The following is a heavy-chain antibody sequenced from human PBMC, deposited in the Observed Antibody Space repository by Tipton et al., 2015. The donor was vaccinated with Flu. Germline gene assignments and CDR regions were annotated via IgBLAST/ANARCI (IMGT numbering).Heavy chain of an antibody. CDR1: GGSMSSYY. CDR2: IYYSGSP. CDR3: ARSMVGIFGVVEGCHGMDV. J-gene: IGHJ6*02. V-gene: IGHV4-59*01. Sequence: TLSLTCTVSGGSMSSYYWSWIRQSPGKGLEWIGNIYYSGSPNYDPSLKSRVTISVDMSKNQFSLKLRSVTAADTAVYYCARSMVGIFGVVEGCHGMDVWGQGTAVGVTS. D-gene: IGHD3-3*01.